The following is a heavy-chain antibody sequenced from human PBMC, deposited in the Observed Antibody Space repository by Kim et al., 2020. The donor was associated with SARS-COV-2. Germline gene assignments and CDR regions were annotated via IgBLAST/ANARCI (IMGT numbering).Heavy chain of an antibody. Sequence: NPSLKGRLTISMDTSKNQFSLTLSSVTPADTALYYCARDREDDLSTTFDIWGQGTLVTVAS. V-gene: IGHV4-59*01. J-gene: IGHJ3*02. CDR3: ARDREDDLSTTFDI. D-gene: IGHD1-26*01.